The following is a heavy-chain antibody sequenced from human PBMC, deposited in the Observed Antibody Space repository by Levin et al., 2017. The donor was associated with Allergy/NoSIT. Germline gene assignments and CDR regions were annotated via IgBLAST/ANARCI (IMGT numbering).Heavy chain of an antibody. CDR3: ARGVMYSTGWNAFDI. J-gene: IGHJ3*02. CDR1: GDSITSSNHY. D-gene: IGHD2-2*01. Sequence: SETLSLTCTVSGDSITSSNHYWDWIRQSPGKGLEWIGSIYYSGSTHYNPSFRSRATISGDTSKTQFSLRLNSVTATDTAIYYCARGVMYSTGWNAFDIWGQGTMVTVSS. V-gene: IGHV4-39*01. CDR2: IYYSGST.